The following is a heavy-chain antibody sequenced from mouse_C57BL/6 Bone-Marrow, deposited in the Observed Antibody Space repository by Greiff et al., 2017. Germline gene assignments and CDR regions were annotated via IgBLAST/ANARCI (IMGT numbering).Heavy chain of an antibody. J-gene: IGHJ2*01. CDR1: GYTFTSYW. Sequence: QVQLQQPGAELVKPGASVKLSCKASGYTFTSYWMHWVKQRPGQGLEWIGMIHPNSGSTNYNEKFKSKATLTVDKSSSTAYMQLSSLTSEDSAVYYCAMIYYGKRFDYWGQGTTRTVSS. CDR2: IHPNSGST. V-gene: IGHV1-64*01. CDR3: AMIYYGKRFDY. D-gene: IGHD2-1*01.